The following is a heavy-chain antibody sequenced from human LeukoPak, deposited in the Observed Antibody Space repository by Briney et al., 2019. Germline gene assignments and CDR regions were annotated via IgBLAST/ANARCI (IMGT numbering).Heavy chain of an antibody. CDR2: IYYSGST. V-gene: IGHV4-39*07. CDR3: ARDGYSSSSGPLGY. J-gene: IGHJ4*02. CDR1: GGSISSSSYY. D-gene: IGHD6-6*01. Sequence: SETLSLTCTVSGGSISSSSYYWGWIRQPPGKGLEWIGSIYYSGSTYYNPSLKSRVTISVDTSKNQFSLKLSSVTAADTAVYYCARDGYSSSSGPLGYWGQGTLVTVSS.